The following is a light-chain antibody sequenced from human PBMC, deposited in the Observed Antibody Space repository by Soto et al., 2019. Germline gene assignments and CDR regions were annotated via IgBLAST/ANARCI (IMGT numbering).Light chain of an antibody. CDR2: DAS. CDR1: QKIGTF. CDR3: QHRFNWPLT. Sequence: EIVLTQSPATLSLSPGERATLSCRASQKIGTFLAWYQQKPGQPPRLLFYDASNRATGVPPRFSGSGSGTDFTLTISSLEPEDLAVYYCQHRFNWPLTFGGGTKVEIK. J-gene: IGKJ4*01. V-gene: IGKV3-11*01.